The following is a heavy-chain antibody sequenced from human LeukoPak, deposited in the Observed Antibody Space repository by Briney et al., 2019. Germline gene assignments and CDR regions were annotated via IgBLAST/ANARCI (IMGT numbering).Heavy chain of an antibody. D-gene: IGHD2-2*03. Sequence: GGSLRLYCAASGFTFSNYAMHWVRQAPGKGLEWVAVIGDDGSNKYYVDSVKGRFTISRDNSNNTVYLQMNSLRAEDTAVYYCARVDDLDAFDTWGQGTLVTVSS. J-gene: IGHJ3*02. CDR3: ARVDDLDAFDT. CDR1: GFTFSNYA. V-gene: IGHV3-30*04. CDR2: IGDDGSNK.